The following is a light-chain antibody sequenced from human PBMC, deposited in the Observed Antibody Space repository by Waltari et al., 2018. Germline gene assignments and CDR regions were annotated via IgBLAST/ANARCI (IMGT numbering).Light chain of an antibody. CDR2: DVS. CDR1: SSDVGGYNY. V-gene: IGLV2-14*01. CDR3: SSYTSSSTLV. J-gene: IGLJ3*02. Sequence: QSALTQPAPVSGSPGQSITTSCTGTSSDVGGYNYVSWYQQHPGKAPKLMIYDVSKRPAGVSNRFSGSKSGNTASLTISGLQAEDEADYYCSSYTSSSTLVFGGGTKLTVL.